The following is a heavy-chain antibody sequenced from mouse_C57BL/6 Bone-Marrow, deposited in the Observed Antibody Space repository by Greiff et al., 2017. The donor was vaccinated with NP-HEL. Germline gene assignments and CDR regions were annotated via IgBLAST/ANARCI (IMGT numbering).Heavy chain of an antibody. CDR1: GFNIKDDY. J-gene: IGHJ2*01. V-gene: IGHV14-4*01. CDR3: IYCRLDY. Sequence: VQLQQSGAELVRPGASVKLSCTASGFNIKDDYMHWVKQRPEQGLEWIGWIDPENGDTEYASKFQGQATITADTSSNTAYLQLSSLTSEDTAVYYCIYCRLDYWGQGTTLTVSS. CDR2: IDPENGDT. D-gene: IGHD2-14*01.